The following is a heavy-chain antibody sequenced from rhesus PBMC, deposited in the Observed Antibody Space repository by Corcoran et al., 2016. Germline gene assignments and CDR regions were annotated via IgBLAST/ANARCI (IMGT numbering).Heavy chain of an antibody. CDR1: GGSIRSNY. D-gene: IGHD2-15*01. CDR2: ISGSVSST. CDR3: ASHEYCSSTYCSSGFDY. V-gene: IGHV4S11*01. J-gene: IGHJ4*01. Sequence: QLQLQESGPGLVKPLETLSLTCAVSGGSIRSNYWRWLRQAPVKGLEWIGYISGSVSSTNSNPSSKRRVTLSVDTSKNQLSLKLSSVTAADTAVYYCASHEYCSSTYCSSGFDYWGQGVLVTVSS.